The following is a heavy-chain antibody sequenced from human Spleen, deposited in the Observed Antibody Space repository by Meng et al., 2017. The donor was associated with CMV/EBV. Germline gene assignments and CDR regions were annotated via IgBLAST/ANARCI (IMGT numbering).Heavy chain of an antibody. V-gene: IGHV3-30-3*02. D-gene: IGHD3-3*01. J-gene: IGHJ4*02. Sequence: GESLKISCAASGFSFRTSAMNWVRQAPVKGLEWEAVIAYDGSNTFYADSVKGRFTISRDNSKNTLYLQMNSLRIEDSAVYYCAKLYVGGFLEWIFDSWGQGTLVTVSS. CDR2: IAYDGSNT. CDR1: GFSFRTSA. CDR3: AKLYVGGFLEWIFDS.